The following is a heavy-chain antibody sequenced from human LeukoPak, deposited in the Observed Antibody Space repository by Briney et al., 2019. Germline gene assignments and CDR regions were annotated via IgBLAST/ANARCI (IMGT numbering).Heavy chain of an antibody. CDR2: IYHSGST. Sequence: SETLSLTCTVSGYSISSGYYWGWIRQPPGKGLERIGSIYHSGSTYYNPSLKSRVTISVDTSKNQFSLKLSSVTAADTAVYYCARSPRNYFDYWAREPWSPSPQ. V-gene: IGHV4-38-2*02. J-gene: IGHJ4*02. CDR3: ARSPRNYFDY. CDR1: GYSISSGYY.